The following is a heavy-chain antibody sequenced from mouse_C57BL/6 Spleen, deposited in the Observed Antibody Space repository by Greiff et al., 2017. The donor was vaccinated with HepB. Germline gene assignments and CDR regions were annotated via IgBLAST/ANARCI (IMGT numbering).Heavy chain of an antibody. CDR2: IDPEDGDT. D-gene: IGHD1-1*01. CDR1: GFNIKDYY. J-gene: IGHJ1*03. CDR3: TTIYYYGSSGYFDV. V-gene: IGHV14-1*01. Sequence: EVQLQQSGAELVRPGASVKLSCTASGFNIKDYYMHWVKQRPEQGLEWIGRIDPEDGDTEYAPKFQGKATMTADPSSNTAYLQLSSLTSEDTAVYYCTTIYYYGSSGYFDVWGTGTTVTVSS.